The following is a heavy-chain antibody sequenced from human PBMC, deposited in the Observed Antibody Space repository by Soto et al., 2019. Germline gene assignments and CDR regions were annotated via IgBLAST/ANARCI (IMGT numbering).Heavy chain of an antibody. CDR1: GFTFSSYA. CDR3: AKDHGYSGTWSGWIHLHYYGMDV. Sequence: GSLRLSCAASGFTFSSYAMSWVRQAPGKGLEWVSAISGSGGSTYYADSVKGRFTISRDNSKNTLYLQMNSLRAEDTAVYYCAKDHGYSGTWSGWIHLHYYGMDVWGQGTTVTVS. J-gene: IGHJ6*02. CDR2: ISGSGGST. D-gene: IGHD3-10*01. V-gene: IGHV3-23*01.